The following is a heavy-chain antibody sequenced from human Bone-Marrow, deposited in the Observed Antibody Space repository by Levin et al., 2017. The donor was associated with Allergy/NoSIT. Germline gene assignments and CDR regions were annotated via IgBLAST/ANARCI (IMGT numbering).Heavy chain of an antibody. CDR2: IYYSGST. D-gene: IGHD2-2*01. CDR3: ASSIEPYFCSSTSCYEDWFDP. V-gene: IGHV4-39*01. Sequence: SQTLSLTCTVSGGSISSSSYYWGWIRQPPGKGLEWIGSIYYSGSTYYNPSLKSRVTISVDTSKNQFSLKLSSVTAADTAVYYCASSIEPYFCSSTSCYEDWFDPWGQGTLVTVSS. CDR1: GGSISSSSYY. J-gene: IGHJ5*02.